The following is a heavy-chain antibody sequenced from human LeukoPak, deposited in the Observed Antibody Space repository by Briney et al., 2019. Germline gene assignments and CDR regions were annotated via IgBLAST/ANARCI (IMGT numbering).Heavy chain of an antibody. J-gene: IGHJ4*02. Sequence: GGSLRLSCAASGFTFSSYAVSWVRQALGKGLEWVSAISGSGGSTYYADSVKGRFTISRDNSKNTLYLQMNSLRAEDTAVYYCAKAPQWWYLDYWGQGTLVTVSS. CDR2: ISGSGGST. CDR3: AKAPQWWYLDY. CDR1: GFTFSSYA. D-gene: IGHD2-15*01. V-gene: IGHV3-23*01.